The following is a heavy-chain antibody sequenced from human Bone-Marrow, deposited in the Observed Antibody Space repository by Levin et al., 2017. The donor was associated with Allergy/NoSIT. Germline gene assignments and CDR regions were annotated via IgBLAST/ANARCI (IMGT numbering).Heavy chain of an antibody. Sequence: PSETLSLTCTVSGGSISTGAYSWNWIRQPAGSRLEWIGRIFASGSTNYNPSLKSRLTISVDTSKNQFSLKLSSVTAADTAVYYCARAFLDFREPLVNAIDLWGQGTMVTVSS. CDR3: ARAFLDFREPLVNAIDL. V-gene: IGHV4-61*02. CDR2: IFASGST. J-gene: IGHJ3*01. D-gene: IGHD3-3*01. CDR1: GGSISTGAYS.